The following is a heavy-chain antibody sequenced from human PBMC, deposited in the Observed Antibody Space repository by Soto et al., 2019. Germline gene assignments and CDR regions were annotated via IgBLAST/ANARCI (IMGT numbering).Heavy chain of an antibody. V-gene: IGHV3-23*01. CDR3: VHSPALAAGY. CDR1: GFTFSSYA. CDR2: ISGSGGST. D-gene: IGHD6-25*01. J-gene: IGHJ4*02. Sequence: EVQLLESGGGLVQPGGSLRRSCAASGFTFSSYARSWVRQAPGKGLEWVSAISGSGGSTYYADSVKGRFTISRDNSKNTLYLQMNSLRAEDTAVYYCVHSPALAAGYWGQGTLVTVSS.